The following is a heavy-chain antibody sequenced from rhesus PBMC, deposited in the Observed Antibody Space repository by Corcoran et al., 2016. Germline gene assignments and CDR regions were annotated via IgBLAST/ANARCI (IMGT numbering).Heavy chain of an antibody. Sequence: EVQLVPSGAEVKRPGESLRISCKPSGYSFTSSWISWVRQMPGKGREWMGSIYPGDSDTRYNPSFQGHVTISADKSISTTYLQWSSLKASDTATYYCAKSAGYWGQGVLVTVSS. CDR2: IYPGDSDT. J-gene: IGHJ4*01. CDR1: GYSFTSSW. CDR3: AKSAGY. D-gene: IGHD2-39*01. V-gene: IGHV5S1*01.